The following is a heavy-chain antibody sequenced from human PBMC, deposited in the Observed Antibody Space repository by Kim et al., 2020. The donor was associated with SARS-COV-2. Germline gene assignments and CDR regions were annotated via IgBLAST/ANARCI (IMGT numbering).Heavy chain of an antibody. CDR3: AKGGNSGSFDY. J-gene: IGHJ4*02. Sequence: KFYPDCEKTRYTISRDTSKNALYLQMKSLRAEDTSVYYCAKGGNSGSFDYWGQGTLVTVSS. D-gene: IGHD3-10*01. CDR2: K. V-gene: IGHV3-23*01.